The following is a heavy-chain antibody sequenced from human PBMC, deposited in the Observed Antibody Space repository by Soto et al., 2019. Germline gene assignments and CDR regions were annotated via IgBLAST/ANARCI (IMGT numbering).Heavy chain of an antibody. J-gene: IGHJ6*02. D-gene: IGHD6-6*01. V-gene: IGHV4-4*02. CDR3: ARDPAGSSSPERKEYYYYGMDV. Sequence: PSETLSLTCAVSGGSISSSNWWSWVRQPPGKGLEWIGEIYHSGSTNYNPSLKSRVTISVDKSKNQFSLKLSSVTAADTAVYYCARDPAGSSSPERKEYYYYGMDVWGQGTTVTVSS. CDR2: IYHSGST. CDR1: GGSISSSNW.